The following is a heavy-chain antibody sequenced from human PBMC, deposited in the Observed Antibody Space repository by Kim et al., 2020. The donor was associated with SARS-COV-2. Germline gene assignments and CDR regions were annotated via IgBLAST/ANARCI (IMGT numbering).Heavy chain of an antibody. CDR3: ARDLAPSVLRYFDWTPYYYYGMDV. Sequence: ASVKVSCKASGYTFTSYGISWVRQAPGQGLEWMGWISAYNGNTNYAQKLQGRVTMTTDTSTSTAYMELRSLRSDDTAVYYCARDLAPSVLRYFDWTPYYYYGMDVWGQGTTVTVSS. CDR2: ISAYNGNT. V-gene: IGHV1-18*01. CDR1: GYTFTSYG. D-gene: IGHD3-9*01. J-gene: IGHJ6*02.